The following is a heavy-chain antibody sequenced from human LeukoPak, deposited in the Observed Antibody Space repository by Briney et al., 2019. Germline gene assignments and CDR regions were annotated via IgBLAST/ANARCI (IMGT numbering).Heavy chain of an antibody. Sequence: SETLSLTCTVSGGSISSRSYYWGWLRQPPGKGLEWIGNIYYSGSTYYNPSLKSRVTISVDTSKNQFSLKLSSVTAADTAVYYCARSSYSSGYFDYWGQGTLVTVSS. CDR1: GGSISSRSYY. D-gene: IGHD6-19*01. CDR2: IYYSGST. V-gene: IGHV4-39*01. J-gene: IGHJ4*02. CDR3: ARSSYSSGYFDY.